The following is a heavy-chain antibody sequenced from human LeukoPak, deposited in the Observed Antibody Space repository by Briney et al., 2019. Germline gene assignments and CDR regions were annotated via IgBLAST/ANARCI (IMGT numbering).Heavy chain of an antibody. D-gene: IGHD3-22*01. CDR2: LYYSGST. CDR1: GGSISSYY. V-gene: IGHV4-59*12. J-gene: IGHJ3*02. Sequence: SETLSLTCTVSGGSISSYYWTWIRQPPGKGLEWIGSLYYSGSTNYNPSLKSRVTISVDTSKNQFSLKLSSVTAADTAVYYCARLVYYDSSGYSRNDAFDIWGQGTMVTVSS. CDR3: ARLVYYDSSGYSRNDAFDI.